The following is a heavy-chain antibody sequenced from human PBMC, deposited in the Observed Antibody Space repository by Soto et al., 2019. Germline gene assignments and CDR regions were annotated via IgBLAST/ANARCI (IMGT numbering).Heavy chain of an antibody. D-gene: IGHD2-2*01. CDR3: ETDRGYCSSTSCYFY. J-gene: IGHJ4*02. Sequence: GGSLRLSCAASGFTFSSYAMSWVRQAPGKGLEWVSAISGSGGSTYYADSVKGRFTISRDNSKNTLYLQMNSLRAEDTAVYYCETDRGYCSSTSCYFYWGQGTLVTVSS. V-gene: IGHV3-23*01. CDR1: GFTFSSYA. CDR2: ISGSGGST.